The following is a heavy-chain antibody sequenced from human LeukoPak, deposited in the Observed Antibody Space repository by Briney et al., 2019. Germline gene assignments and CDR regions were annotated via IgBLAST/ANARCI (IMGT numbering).Heavy chain of an antibody. J-gene: IGHJ3*02. D-gene: IGHD2-21*01. CDR1: GFTFSNAW. CDR3: ARDRIPKIKVDAFDI. Sequence: SGGSLRLSCAASGFTFSNAWMSWVRQAPGKGLEWVSCISGSGGTTYYADSVKGRFIISRDNSKKTLYLQMNSLRAEDTAVYYCARDRIPKIKVDAFDIWGHGTMVTVSS. V-gene: IGHV3-23*01. CDR2: ISGSGGTT.